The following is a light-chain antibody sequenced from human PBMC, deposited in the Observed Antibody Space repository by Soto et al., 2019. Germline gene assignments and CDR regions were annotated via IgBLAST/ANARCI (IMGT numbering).Light chain of an antibody. V-gene: IGKV1-6*01. Sequence: IQMTQSPSSLSASVGDRVTITCRASRYIRSDLSWYQQRPGQAPKVLIYAASSLQSGVPSRFSGSGFGTDFTLTISSLQPEDFATYYCLQDYNYPWTFGQGTKVDIK. CDR2: AAS. J-gene: IGKJ1*01. CDR1: RYIRSD. CDR3: LQDYNYPWT.